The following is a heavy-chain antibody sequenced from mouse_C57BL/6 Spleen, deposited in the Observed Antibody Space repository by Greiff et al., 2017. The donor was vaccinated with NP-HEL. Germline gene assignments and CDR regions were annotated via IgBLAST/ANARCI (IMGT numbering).Heavy chain of an antibody. CDR1: GYTFTDYE. Sequence: VKLQESGAELVRPGASVTLSCKASGYTFTDYEMHWVKQTPVHGLEWIGAIDPETGGTSYDQKFKGKAILTADKSSSTAYMELRSLTSEDSAVYYCTEEGGFAYWGQGTLVTVSA. CDR2: IDPETGGT. J-gene: IGHJ3*01. V-gene: IGHV1-15*01. CDR3: TEEGGFAY.